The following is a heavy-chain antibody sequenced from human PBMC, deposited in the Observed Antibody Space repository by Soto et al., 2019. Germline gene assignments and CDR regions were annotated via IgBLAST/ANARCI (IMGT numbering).Heavy chain of an antibody. CDR2: ISYDGSNK. J-gene: IGHJ3*02. CDR1: GFTFSSYA. D-gene: IGHD6-19*01. Sequence: QVQLVESGGGVVQPGRSLRLSCAASGFTFSSYAMHWVRQAPGKGLEWVAVISYDGSNKYYADSVKGRFTISRDNSKNTLYLQMNSLRAEDTAVYYCARAQWEQWLIDAFDIWGQGTMVTVSS. CDR3: ARAQWEQWLIDAFDI. V-gene: IGHV3-30-3*01.